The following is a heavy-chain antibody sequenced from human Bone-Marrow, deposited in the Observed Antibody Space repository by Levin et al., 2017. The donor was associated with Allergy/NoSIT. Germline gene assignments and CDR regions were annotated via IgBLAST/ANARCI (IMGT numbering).Heavy chain of an antibody. CDR2: INHSGST. CDR1: GGSFSGYY. V-gene: IGHV4-34*01. CDR3: ARGPPGRGYLPYWYFDL. Sequence: RTSETLSLTCAVYGGSFSGYYWSWIRQPPGKGLEWIGEINHSGSTNYNPSLKSRVTISVDTSKNQFSLKLSSVTAADTAVYYCARGPPGRGYLPYWYFDLWGRGTLVTVSS. J-gene: IGHJ2*01. D-gene: IGHD3-22*01.